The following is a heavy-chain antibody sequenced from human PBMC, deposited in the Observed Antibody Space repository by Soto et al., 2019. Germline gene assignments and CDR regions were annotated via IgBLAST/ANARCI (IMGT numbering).Heavy chain of an antibody. D-gene: IGHD1-26*01. Sequence: QVQLVESGGGVVQPGRSLRLSCAASGFTFSIYGMHWVRHAPGKGLEGVAMSPFDGSEKYYTDSVKGRFHISRDSSKNTRYPQMDSLSVEDTAVCYCARDRRRYYSDAFDIWGQGPTVTVSS. J-gene: IGHJ3*02. CDR1: GFTFSIYG. CDR2: SPFDGSEK. CDR3: ARDRRRYYSDAFDI. V-gene: IGHV3-30*03.